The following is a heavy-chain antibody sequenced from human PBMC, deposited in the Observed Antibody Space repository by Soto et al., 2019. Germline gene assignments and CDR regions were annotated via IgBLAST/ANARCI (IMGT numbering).Heavy chain of an antibody. J-gene: IGHJ4*02. D-gene: IGHD2-15*01. CDR3: AKPLGYCSGGSCASVDH. V-gene: IGHV3-23*01. CDR1: GFTFSSFA. Sequence: XGSLILSCTASGFTFSSFAMSWVRQAPGKGLEWVSTISGSGGSTYYADSVKGRFTISRDSSKNTLYLQMNSLRAEDTAVYYCAKPLGYCSGGSCASVDHWGQGTLVTVSS. CDR2: ISGSGGST.